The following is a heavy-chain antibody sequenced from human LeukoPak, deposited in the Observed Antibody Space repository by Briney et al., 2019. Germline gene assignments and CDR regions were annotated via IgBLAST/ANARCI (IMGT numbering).Heavy chain of an antibody. CDR3: ARVHLGTGDYYYYYMDV. CDR2: INPSGSST. V-gene: IGHV1-46*01. Sequence: GALVKVSCKASGYSFTSHYMHWVRQAPGQGLEWMGLINPSGSSTLYAQKFQGRVTMTRDMSTTTDYMELSSLRSEDTAVYYCARVHLGTGDYYYYYMDVWGKGTTVTISS. D-gene: IGHD7-27*01. CDR1: GYSFTSHY. J-gene: IGHJ6*03.